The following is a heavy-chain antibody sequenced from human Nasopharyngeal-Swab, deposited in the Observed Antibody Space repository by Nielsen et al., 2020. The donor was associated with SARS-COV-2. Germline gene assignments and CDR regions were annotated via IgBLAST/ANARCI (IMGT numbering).Heavy chain of an antibody. CDR3: ARGPGEVGTTYYYYYYGMDV. V-gene: IGHV4-34*01. Sequence: RQAPGKGLEWIGEINHSGSTNYNPSLKSRVTISVDTSKNQFSLKLSSVTAADTAVYYCARGPGEVGTTYYYYYYGMDVWGQGTTVTVSS. J-gene: IGHJ6*02. D-gene: IGHD1-1*01. CDR2: INHSGST.